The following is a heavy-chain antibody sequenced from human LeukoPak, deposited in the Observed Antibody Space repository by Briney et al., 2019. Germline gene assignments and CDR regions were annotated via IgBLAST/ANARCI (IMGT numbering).Heavy chain of an antibody. J-gene: IGHJ5*02. CDR3: ARQRRGGYNYFFAWFDP. CDR2: IYYSGST. Sequence: PSETLSLTCTVSGGSISSGDYYWSWIRQPPGKGLEWIGYIYYSGSTYYNPSLKSRVTISVDTSKNQFSLKLSSVTAADTAVYYCARQRRGGYNYFFAWFDPWGQGTLVTVSS. CDR1: GGSISSGDYY. V-gene: IGHV4-30-4*01. D-gene: IGHD5-24*01.